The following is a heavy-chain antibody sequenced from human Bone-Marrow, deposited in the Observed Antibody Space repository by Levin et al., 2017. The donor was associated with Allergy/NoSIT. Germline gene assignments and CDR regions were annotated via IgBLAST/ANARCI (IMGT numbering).Heavy chain of an antibody. CDR3: VKDRVIPVGLFDY. D-gene: IGHD2-2*01. CDR1: GFIFPSYA. J-gene: IGHJ4*02. CDR2: IRGSCDET. V-gene: IGHV3-23*01. Sequence: GGSLRLSCEASGFIFPSYAMSWVRQAPGKGLEWVSAIRGSCDETYYTDSVKGRFTISRDNSKNTLSLQMNSLRAEDTAVYYCVKDRVIPVGLFDYWGLGTPVTVSS.